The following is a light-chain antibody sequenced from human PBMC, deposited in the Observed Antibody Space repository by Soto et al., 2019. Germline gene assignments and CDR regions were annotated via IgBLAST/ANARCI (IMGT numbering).Light chain of an antibody. V-gene: IGLV2-14*01. Sequence: HSALTQPASVSGSPGQSITISCTGTSSDIGGYNYVSWYQQHPGKVPKLIIFEVTTRPSGVSNRFSGSKSGNTASLTISGLQADDEADYYCSSFTSTTTLDVFGTGTNVTVL. CDR2: EVT. CDR1: SSDIGGYNY. J-gene: IGLJ1*01. CDR3: SSFTSTTTLDV.